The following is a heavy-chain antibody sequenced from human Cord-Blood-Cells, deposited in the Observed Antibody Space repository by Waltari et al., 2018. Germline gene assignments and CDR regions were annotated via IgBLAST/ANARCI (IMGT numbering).Heavy chain of an antibody. Sequence: QVQLVQSGAEVKKPGASVKVSCKASGYTFTGYYMHWVRQAPGQGLEWMGLINPNSGGTNNAQKLHGRVTRTRDTSISTAYMELSRLRSDDTAVYYCARAVPYSGYDRSAFDIWGQGTMVTVSS. CDR2: INPNSGGT. CDR3: ARAVPYSGYDRSAFDI. CDR1: GYTFTGYY. D-gene: IGHD5-12*01. V-gene: IGHV1-2*02. J-gene: IGHJ3*02.